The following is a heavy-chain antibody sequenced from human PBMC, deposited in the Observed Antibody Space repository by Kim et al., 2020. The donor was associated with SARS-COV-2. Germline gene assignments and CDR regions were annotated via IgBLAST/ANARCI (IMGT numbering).Heavy chain of an antibody. V-gene: IGHV1-46*01. CDR2: INPSGGST. D-gene: IGHD6-13*01. Sequence: ASVKVSCKASGYTFTSYYMHWVRQAPGQGLEWMGIINPSGGSTSYAQKFQGRVTMTRDTSTSTAYMELSSLRSEDTAVYYCAQGGYSSSWYDAFDIWGQGTMVTVSS. J-gene: IGHJ3*02. CDR3: AQGGYSSSWYDAFDI. CDR1: GYTFTSYY.